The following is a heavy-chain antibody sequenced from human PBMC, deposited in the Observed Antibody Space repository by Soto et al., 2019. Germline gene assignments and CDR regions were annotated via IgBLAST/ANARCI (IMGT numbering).Heavy chain of an antibody. CDR1: GFTFSTSV. Sequence: PGGSLRLSCAASGFTFSTSVMSWVRQTPGKGLEWVSAISGTGGSTYYADSVKGRFTISRDNSKSTLYLQMNSLRAEDTAVYYCAKARYEYTYWSFDYWGQGTLVTVSS. CDR3: AKARYEYTYWSFDY. D-gene: IGHD5-18*01. CDR2: ISGTGGST. V-gene: IGHV3-23*01. J-gene: IGHJ4*02.